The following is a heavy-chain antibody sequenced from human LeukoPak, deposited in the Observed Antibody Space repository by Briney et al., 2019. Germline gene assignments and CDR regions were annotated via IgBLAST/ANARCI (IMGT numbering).Heavy chain of an antibody. CDR2: IYHSGST. CDR3: VRAGWFGDMVNDAFDI. Sequence: TLSLTCAVSGGSISSGGYSWSWIRQPPGKGLEWIGYIYHSGSTYYNPSLKSRVTISVDRSKNQFSLKLSSVTAADTAVYYCVRAGWFGDMVNDAFDIWGQGTMVTVSS. V-gene: IGHV4-30-2*01. CDR1: GGSISSGGYS. J-gene: IGHJ3*02. D-gene: IGHD3-10*01.